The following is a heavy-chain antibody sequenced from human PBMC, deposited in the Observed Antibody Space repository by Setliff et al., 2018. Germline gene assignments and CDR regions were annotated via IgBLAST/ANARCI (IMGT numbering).Heavy chain of an antibody. CDR2: VYYSGTA. J-gene: IGHJ4*02. D-gene: IGHD5-12*01. CDR1: GDSISDAS. Sequence: PSETLSLTCTVSGDSISDASIMAWIRQPPGKGLEFIGYVYYSGTAYYNPSLKSRVTVIVDTSKNQFSLRLSSVTAADTAVYYCARGGTFRYFDYWGQGTPVTVSS. CDR3: ARGGTFRYFDY. V-gene: IGHV4-59*01.